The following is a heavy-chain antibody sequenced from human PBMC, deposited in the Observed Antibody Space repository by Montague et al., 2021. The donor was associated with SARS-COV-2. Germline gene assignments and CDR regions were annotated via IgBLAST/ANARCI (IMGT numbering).Heavy chain of an antibody. Sequence: SETLSLTCTVSGGSISSSSYYWGWIRQPPGKGLEWNGSIYYSGSTYYNPSLKSRVTTSVDTPKNQFSLKLSSVTAADTAVYYCARHAPGYFDWLNEEYFDYWGQGTLVTVSS. J-gene: IGHJ4*02. CDR2: IYYSGST. D-gene: IGHD3-9*01. CDR1: GGSISSSSYY. V-gene: IGHV4-39*01. CDR3: ARHAPGYFDWLNEEYFDY.